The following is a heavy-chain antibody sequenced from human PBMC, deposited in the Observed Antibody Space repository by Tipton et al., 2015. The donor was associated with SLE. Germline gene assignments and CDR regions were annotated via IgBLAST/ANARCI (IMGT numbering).Heavy chain of an antibody. Sequence: SLRLSCAASGFTFSSYRMNWVRQAPGKGLEWVSSISSSSSFTYYADSVKGRFTISRDNAKNSLYLQMNSLRAEDTAVYYCARWVIGADAFDIWGQGTMVTVSS. V-gene: IGHV3-21*01. J-gene: IGHJ3*02. CDR2: ISSSSSFT. CDR3: ARWVIGADAFDI. CDR1: GFTFSSYR. D-gene: IGHD2-21*01.